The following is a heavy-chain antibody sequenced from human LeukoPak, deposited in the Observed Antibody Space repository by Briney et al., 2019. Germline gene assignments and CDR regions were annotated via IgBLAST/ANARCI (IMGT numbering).Heavy chain of an antibody. V-gene: IGHV4-31*03. J-gene: IGHJ4*02. Sequence: SETLSLTRTVSGGSISSGGYYWSWIRQHPGKGLEWIGYIYYSGSTYYNPSLKSRVTISVDTSKNQFSLKLSSVTAADTAVYYCARIPHPHIAAAGTQFDYWGQGTLVTVSS. CDR1: GGSISSGGYY. CDR2: IYYSGST. CDR3: ARIPHPHIAAAGTQFDY. D-gene: IGHD6-13*01.